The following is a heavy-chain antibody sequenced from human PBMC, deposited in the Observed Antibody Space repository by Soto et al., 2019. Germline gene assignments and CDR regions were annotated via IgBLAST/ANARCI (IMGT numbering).Heavy chain of an antibody. D-gene: IGHD2-2*01. CDR3: ARDIVVVPAQRVSLWFDP. CDR1: GYTLTELS. V-gene: IGHV1-24*01. CDR2: IDAEDGNT. J-gene: IGHJ5*02. Sequence: ASVKVSCKVSGYTLTELSMHWVRQAPGKGLEWMGGIDAEDGNTIYAQKFQGRVTITGDTSASTAYMELSSLRSEDTAVYYCARDIVVVPAQRVSLWFDPWGQGTQVTVSS.